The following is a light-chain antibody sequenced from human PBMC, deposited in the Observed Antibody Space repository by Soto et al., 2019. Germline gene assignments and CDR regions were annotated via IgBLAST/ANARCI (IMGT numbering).Light chain of an antibody. V-gene: IGKV1-5*01. CDR1: QSISSW. CDR3: QQYSSYWT. J-gene: IGKJ1*01. CDR2: DTS. Sequence: DIQMTQSPSTLSASVGDRVTITCRASQSISSWLAWYQQKPGKAPKLLIYDTSSLESGVPSRFSGSGSGTEFTLTISSLQPDDFVIYYCQQYSSYWTFGQGTKVEIK.